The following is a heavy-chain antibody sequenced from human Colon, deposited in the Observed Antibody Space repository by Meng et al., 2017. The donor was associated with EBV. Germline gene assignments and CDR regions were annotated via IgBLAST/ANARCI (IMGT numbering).Heavy chain of an antibody. CDR1: GDSISSSPYY. V-gene: IGHV4-39*07. CDR3: ARVKDCGGDCYSDH. J-gene: IGHJ4*02. D-gene: IGHD2-21*02. Sequence: QLQLQESGPGLVKLSEXLSLTCTVSGDSISSSPYYWGWIRQPPGKGLEWIGSIYYSGSTYYNPSLKSRVTISQDTAKNQFSLKLTSVTAADTAVYYCARVKDCGGDCYSDHWGQGTLVTVSS. CDR2: IYYSGST.